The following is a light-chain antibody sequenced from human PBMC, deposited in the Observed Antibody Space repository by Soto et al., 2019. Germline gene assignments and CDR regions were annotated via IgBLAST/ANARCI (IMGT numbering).Light chain of an antibody. Sequence: QSALTQPASVSGSPGQSITISCTGTSSDVGSYNLVSWYQYHPGKAPKLIIYEDAKRPSGVSNRFSGSKPGYTASLTISGLQAEDEADFYCCSYAGGRTYVFGTGTKLTVL. CDR2: EDA. CDR3: CSYAGGRTYV. J-gene: IGLJ1*01. CDR1: SSDVGSYNL. V-gene: IGLV2-23*01.